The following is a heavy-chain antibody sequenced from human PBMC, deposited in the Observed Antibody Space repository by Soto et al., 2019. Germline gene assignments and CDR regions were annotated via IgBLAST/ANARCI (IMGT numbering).Heavy chain of an antibody. CDR3: AKGRSVSWNGGPHPNWFNP. Sequence: EVQLLESGGGVVRPGGSLRLSCEASGFSFGDYVMNWVRQGQGKGLEWVSSIGGRDGSTYYADSVKGRFTISRDNSKNTVFLQMEGLRGEDTAVYYCAKGRSVSWNGGPHPNWFNPWGQGTQVIVSS. CDR2: IGGRDGST. V-gene: IGHV3-23*01. CDR1: GFSFGDYV. D-gene: IGHD1-1*01. J-gene: IGHJ5*02.